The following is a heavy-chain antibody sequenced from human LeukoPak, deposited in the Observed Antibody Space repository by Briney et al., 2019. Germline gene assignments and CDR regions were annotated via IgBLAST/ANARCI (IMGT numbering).Heavy chain of an antibody. D-gene: IGHD3-16*02. Sequence: SETLSLTCTVSGGSISSYYWSWIRQPPGKGPEWIGYISYSGSTNYNPSLKSRVTISVDTSKNQLSLKLNSVTAADTAVYYCARYIWGSYPTFEDYWGQGSLVTVSS. CDR2: ISYSGST. CDR3: ARYIWGSYPTFEDY. V-gene: IGHV4-59*01. CDR1: GGSISSYY. J-gene: IGHJ4*02.